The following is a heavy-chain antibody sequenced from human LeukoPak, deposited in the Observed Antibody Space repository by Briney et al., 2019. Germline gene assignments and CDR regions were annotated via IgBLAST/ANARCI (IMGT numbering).Heavy chain of an antibody. CDR1: GNYW. D-gene: IGHD2-2*01. V-gene: IGHV3-74*01. Sequence: GGSLRLSCAASGNYWMHCVRQAPGKGLVWVSHINSDGSWTGYADSVKGPFTISKDNAKNTVYLQMNDLRAEDTAVYYCVSFYETYWGRGTLVTVSS. CDR3: VSFYETY. J-gene: IGHJ4*02. CDR2: INSDGSWT.